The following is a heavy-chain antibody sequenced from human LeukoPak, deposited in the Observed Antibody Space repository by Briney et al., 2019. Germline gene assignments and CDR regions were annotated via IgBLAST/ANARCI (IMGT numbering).Heavy chain of an antibody. Sequence: QPGASLRLSCAASGFTFSSYAMSWVHQAPGKGLEWVSAISGSGGSTYYADSVKGRFTISRDNSKNTLYLQMSSLSAEDTAVYYCARTTTPHYYGSGSYALGYWGQGTLVTVPS. D-gene: IGHD3-10*01. CDR3: ARTTTPHYYGSGSYALGY. J-gene: IGHJ4*02. CDR2: ISGSGGST. CDR1: GFTFSSYA. V-gene: IGHV3-23*01.